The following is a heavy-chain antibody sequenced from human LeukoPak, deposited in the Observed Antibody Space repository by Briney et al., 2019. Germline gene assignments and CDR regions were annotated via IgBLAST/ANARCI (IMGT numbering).Heavy chain of an antibody. CDR3: ARGRYDFWSGYYTRDY. Sequence: ASVKVSCKPSGYTFTSYDINWVRQATGQGVEWMGWMNPNSGNTGYAQKFKGRVTITRNTSISTAYMELSSLRSEDTAVYYCARGRYDFWSGYYTRDYWGQGTLVTVSS. J-gene: IGHJ4*02. V-gene: IGHV1-8*03. CDR1: GYTFTSYD. CDR2: MNPNSGNT. D-gene: IGHD3-3*01.